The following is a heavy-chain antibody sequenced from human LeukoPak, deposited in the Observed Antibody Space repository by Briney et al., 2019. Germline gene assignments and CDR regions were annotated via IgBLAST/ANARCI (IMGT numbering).Heavy chain of an antibody. V-gene: IGHV4-59*01. D-gene: IGHD6-13*01. CDR2: FYNRGRS. J-gene: IGHJ5*02. CDR3: ARDILPPLKYSSSWYWFDP. CDR1: DDSISDYY. Sequence: SETLSLTCTVSDDSISDYYRGWIRQPPGKGLEWIGYFYNRGRSTYNPSLKSRVTISADTSKNHFSLKLNSVTTADTAVYYCARDILPPLKYSSSWYWFDPWGQGTLVTVSS.